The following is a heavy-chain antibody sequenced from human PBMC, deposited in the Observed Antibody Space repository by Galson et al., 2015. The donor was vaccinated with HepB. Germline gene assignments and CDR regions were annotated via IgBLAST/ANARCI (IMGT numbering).Heavy chain of an antibody. CDR1: GGSFSGYY. D-gene: IGHD5-12*01. CDR2: INHSGST. CDR3: ARRGDIVATMDWFDP. V-gene: IGHV4-34*01. J-gene: IGHJ5*02. Sequence: SETLSLTCAVYGGSFSGYYWSWIRQPPGKGLEWIGEINHSGSTNYNPSLKSRVTISVDTSKNQFSLKLSSVTAADTAVYYCARRGDIVATMDWFDPWGQGTLVTVSS.